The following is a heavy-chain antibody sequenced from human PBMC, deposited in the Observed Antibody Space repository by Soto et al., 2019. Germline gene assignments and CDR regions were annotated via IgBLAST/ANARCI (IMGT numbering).Heavy chain of an antibody. CDR1: GFTFSSYE. J-gene: IGHJ4*02. Sequence: PGGSLRLSCAASGFTFSSYEMNWVRQAPGKGLEWISYISDGGSTIYYADSVKGRFTISRDNAKNSLYLQMNSLRAGDTAVYYCARGGDWYTFWGQGTLVTAPQ. V-gene: IGHV3-48*03. CDR2: ISDGGSTI. D-gene: IGHD6-19*01. CDR3: ARGGDWYTF.